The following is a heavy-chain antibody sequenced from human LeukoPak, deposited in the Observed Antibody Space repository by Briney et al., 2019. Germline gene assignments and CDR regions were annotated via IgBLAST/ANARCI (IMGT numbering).Heavy chain of an antibody. J-gene: IGHJ5*02. CDR1: GGSISSSSYY. Sequence: SETLSLTCTVSGGSISSSSYYWGWIRQPPGKGLEWIGSIYYSGSTYYNPSLKSRVTISVDTSKNQFSLKLSSVTAADTAVYYCARHVRFGSSWYGSSDRFDPWGQGTLVTVSS. CDR2: IYYSGST. V-gene: IGHV4-39*01. CDR3: ARHVRFGSSWYGSSDRFDP. D-gene: IGHD6-13*01.